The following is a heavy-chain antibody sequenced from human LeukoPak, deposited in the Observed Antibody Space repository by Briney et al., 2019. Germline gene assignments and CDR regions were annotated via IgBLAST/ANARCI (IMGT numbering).Heavy chain of an antibody. CDR2: IHYSGST. D-gene: IGHD3-10*01. CDR3: ARSGVSFYYGSGASIPFDY. Sequence: PSETLSLTCTVSGGSISSYYWSWIRQSPGKGLEWIGYIHYSGSTYYNPSLKSRVTISVDTSKNQFSLKLSSVTAADTAVYYCARSGVSFYYGSGASIPFDYWGQGTLVTVSS. J-gene: IGHJ4*02. V-gene: IGHV4-59*12. CDR1: GGSISSYY.